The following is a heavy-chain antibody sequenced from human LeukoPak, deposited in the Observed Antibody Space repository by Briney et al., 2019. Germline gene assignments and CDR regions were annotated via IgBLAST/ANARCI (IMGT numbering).Heavy chain of an antibody. CDR1: GFTFSSYW. CDR2: IKQDGSVI. CDR3: ARLNVLAAGPNWFDP. V-gene: IGHV3-7*01. J-gene: IGHJ5*02. D-gene: IGHD3-3*02. Sequence: GGSLRLSCAASGFTFSSYWMSWVRQAPGKGLEWVANIKQDGSVIYSVDSVKGRFTFSRDNAKNSLYLQMNSLRGEDTAVYYCARLNVLAAGPNWFDPWGQGTLVTVSS.